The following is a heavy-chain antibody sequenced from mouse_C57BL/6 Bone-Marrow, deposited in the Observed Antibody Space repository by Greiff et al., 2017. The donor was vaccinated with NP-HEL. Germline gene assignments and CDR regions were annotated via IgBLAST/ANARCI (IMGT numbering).Heavy chain of an antibody. Sequence: VQLQQSGAELVKPGASVKMSCKASGYTFTSYWITWVKQRPGQGLEWIGDIYPGSGSTNYNEKFKGKATLTADKSSSTAYMQLSSLTSEDSAVYFCARSAYYDYDGGFAYWGQGTLVTVSA. CDR2: IYPGSGST. V-gene: IGHV1-55*01. CDR3: ARSAYYDYDGGFAY. D-gene: IGHD2-4*01. J-gene: IGHJ3*01. CDR1: GYTFTSYW.